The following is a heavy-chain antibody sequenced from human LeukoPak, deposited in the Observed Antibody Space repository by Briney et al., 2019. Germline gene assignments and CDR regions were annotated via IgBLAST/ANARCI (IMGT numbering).Heavy chain of an antibody. CDR2: ISYDGSNK. CDR1: GFTFKSHA. J-gene: IGHJ6*02. CDR3: ARGDCSSTSCYWVGYYYYYGMDV. V-gene: IGHV3-30-3*01. D-gene: IGHD2-2*01. Sequence: AGGSLRLSCAASGFTFKSHAMTWVRHAPGKGLEWVAVISYDGSNKYYADSVKGRFTISRDNSKSTLYLQMNSLRAEGTAVYYCARGDCSSTSCYWVGYYYYYGMDVWGQGTTVTVSS.